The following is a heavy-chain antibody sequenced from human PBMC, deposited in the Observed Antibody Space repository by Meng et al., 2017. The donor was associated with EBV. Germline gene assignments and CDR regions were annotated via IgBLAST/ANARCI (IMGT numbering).Heavy chain of an antibody. CDR1: RYTFRNHA. V-gene: IGHV7-4-1*02. J-gene: IGHJ4*02. D-gene: IGHD1-1*01. CDR2: INTYSGKA. Sequence: GELVELGVRWKRPGASVKVSCKASRYTFRNHAINWMRQGPGQGLEWMGWINTYSGKATFAQGFTGRFVFSLDTPVTTAHLQISGLKTEDSAVYYCARGVEENGSHYPFDSWGQGTLVTVSS. CDR3: ARGVEENGSHYPFDS.